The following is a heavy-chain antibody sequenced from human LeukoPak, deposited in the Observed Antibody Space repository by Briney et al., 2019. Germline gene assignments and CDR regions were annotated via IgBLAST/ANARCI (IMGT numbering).Heavy chain of an antibody. Sequence: PSETLSLTCPVSGGSISSSGYYWGWIRQPPGKGLEWITSIYYSGSTYYNPSLKSRVTISVDTSKNQLSLKLSSLTAADTAVYYCARHEYSGSYYGLSWFDPWGQGTLLTVSS. J-gene: IGHJ5*02. V-gene: IGHV4-39*01. D-gene: IGHD1-26*01. CDR3: ARHEYSGSYYGLSWFDP. CDR1: GGSISSSGYY. CDR2: IYYSGST.